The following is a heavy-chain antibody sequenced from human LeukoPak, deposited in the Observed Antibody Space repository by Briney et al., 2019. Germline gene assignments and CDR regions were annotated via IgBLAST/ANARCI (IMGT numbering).Heavy chain of an antibody. CDR3: TTDQLWLLVGY. CDR2: IKSKTDGGTT. Sequence: GGSLRLSCAASGFTFSNAWMSWVRQAPGKGLEWVGRIKSKTDGGTTDYAAPVKGRFTISRDDSKNTLYLRMNSLKTEDTAVYYCTTDQLWLLVGYWGQGTLVTVSS. V-gene: IGHV3-15*01. CDR1: GFTFSNAW. J-gene: IGHJ4*02. D-gene: IGHD5-18*01.